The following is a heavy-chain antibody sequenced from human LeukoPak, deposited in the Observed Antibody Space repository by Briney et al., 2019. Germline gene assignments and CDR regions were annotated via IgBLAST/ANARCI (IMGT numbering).Heavy chain of an antibody. Sequence: GASVKVSCKASGYTFTGYYMHWVRQAPGQGLEWMGWINPNSGGTNYAQKFQGRVTMTRDTSISTAYMELSRLRSDDTAVYYCARDGIIAVAGTPDYWGQGTLVTVSS. CDR1: GYTFTGYY. J-gene: IGHJ4*02. V-gene: IGHV1-2*02. CDR3: ARDGIIAVAGTPDY. D-gene: IGHD6-19*01. CDR2: INPNSGGT.